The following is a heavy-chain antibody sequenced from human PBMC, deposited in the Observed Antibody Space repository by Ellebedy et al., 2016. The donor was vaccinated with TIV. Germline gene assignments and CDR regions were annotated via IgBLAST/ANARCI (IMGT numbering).Heavy chain of an antibody. V-gene: IGHV3-21*01. Sequence: PGGSLRLSCAASGFTFSSYNMNWVRQAPGMGLEWVSSISSSSSYIYYAVSVKGRFTISRDNAKNSLYLQMNSLRAEDTAVYYCARDHAEGEKPYYNYYGMDVWGQGTTVTVPS. CDR1: GFTFSSYN. J-gene: IGHJ6*02. D-gene: IGHD3-16*01. CDR3: ARDHAEGEKPYYNYYGMDV. CDR2: ISSSSSYI.